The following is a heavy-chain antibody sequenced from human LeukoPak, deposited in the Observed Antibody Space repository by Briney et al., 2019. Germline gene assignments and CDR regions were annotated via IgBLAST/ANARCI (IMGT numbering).Heavy chain of an antibody. CDR3: ARVAAADNWFDP. CDR2: INHSGST. D-gene: IGHD6-13*01. Sequence: SETLSLTCAVYGGSFSGYYWSWIRHPPGKGLEWIGEINHSGSTNYDPSLKSRATISVDTSKNQFSLKLSSVTAADTAVYYCARVAAADNWFDPWGQGTLVTVSS. J-gene: IGHJ5*02. V-gene: IGHV4-34*01. CDR1: GGSFSGYY.